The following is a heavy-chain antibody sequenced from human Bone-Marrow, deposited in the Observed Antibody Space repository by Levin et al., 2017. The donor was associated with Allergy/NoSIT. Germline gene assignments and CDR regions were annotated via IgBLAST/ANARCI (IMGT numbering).Heavy chain of an antibody. D-gene: IGHD6-6*01. Sequence: PGGSLRLSCEASGFTFDDYGMHWIRQAPGKGLEWVAGMTWNGATIGYADSVKGRFTISRDNAKNSLYLEMNSLTTEDTAFYYCAKDEYSNSWVQGYFDPWGQGTLVTVSS. CDR3: AKDEYSNSWVQGYFDP. CDR2: MTWNGATI. J-gene: IGHJ5*02. V-gene: IGHV3-9*01. CDR1: GFTFDDYG.